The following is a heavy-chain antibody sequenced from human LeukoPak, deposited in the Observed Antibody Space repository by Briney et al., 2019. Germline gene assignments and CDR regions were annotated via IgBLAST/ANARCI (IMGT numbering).Heavy chain of an antibody. CDR1: GYTLTELS. V-gene: IGHV1-24*01. CDR3: ATDRGPWRYCSSTSCRAFQH. D-gene: IGHD2-2*01. Sequence: ASVKVSCKVSGYTLTELSMHWVRQAPGKGLEWMGGFDPEDGETIYAQKFQGRVTMTEDTSTDTAYMELSSLRSEDTAVYSCATDRGPWRYCSSTSCRAFQHWGQGTLVTVSS. CDR2: FDPEDGET. J-gene: IGHJ1*01.